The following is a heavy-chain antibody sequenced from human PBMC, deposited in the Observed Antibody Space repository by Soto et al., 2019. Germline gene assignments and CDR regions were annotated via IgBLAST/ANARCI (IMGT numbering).Heavy chain of an antibody. CDR3: ARDWVTGTLLGY. Sequence: QVQLVQSGAEVKKPGASVKVSCKASGYTFTTYGISWVRQAPGQGLEWMGWTSAYNGNTNYAQKFQGRVAMTTDTSTSTAYMELRSLRSDATAVYYCARDWVTGTLLGYWGQGTLVTVSS. V-gene: IGHV1-18*01. D-gene: IGHD1-1*01. J-gene: IGHJ4*02. CDR1: GYTFTTYG. CDR2: TSAYNGNT.